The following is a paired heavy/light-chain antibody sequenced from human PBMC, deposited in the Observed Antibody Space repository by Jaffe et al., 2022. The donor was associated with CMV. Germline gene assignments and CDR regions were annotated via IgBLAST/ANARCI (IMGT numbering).Heavy chain of an antibody. CDR2: IDSDSST. Sequence: EVQLVESGGGLVQPGGSLRLSCAASTFTVSSNYMSWVRQAPGKGLEWVSIIDSDSSTYYADSVKGRFTISRDNSKNTLYLQMNSLRAEDTAVYYCAREGKGTYGSGTYYFVPSQYYYFMDVWGKGTTVTVSS. J-gene: IGHJ6*03. V-gene: IGHV3-66*01. CDR3: AREGKGTYGSGTYYFVPSQYYYFMDV. CDR1: TFTVSSNY. D-gene: IGHD3-10*01.
Light chain of an antibody. CDR1: SLRTYY. CDR2: AKN. CDR3: GSRDSSGNHPNWV. J-gene: IGLJ3*02. V-gene: IGLV3-19*01. Sequence: SSELTQDPAVSVALGHTVRITCQGDSLRTYYASWYQQKPGQAPVLVIYAKNNRPSGIPDRFSGSSSGNTASLTIAGAQAEDEADYYCGSRDSSGNHPNWVFGGGTKLTVL.